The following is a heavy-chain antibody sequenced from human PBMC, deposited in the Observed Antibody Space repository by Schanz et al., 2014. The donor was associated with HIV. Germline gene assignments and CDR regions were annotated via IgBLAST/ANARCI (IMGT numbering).Heavy chain of an antibody. J-gene: IGHJ6*02. Sequence: QVQLVESEGGVVQPGRSLRLSCAASGFTFSSYAMHWVRQAPGTGLEWVAVIWYDGTNDHYADSVKGRFTISRDNSKNTLYLQMNSLRVEDTAVYYCAREIDSSSWSFAGYYYGMDVWGRGTTVTVAS. CDR2: IWYDGTND. CDR1: GFTFSSYA. CDR3: AREIDSSSWSFAGYYYGMDV. V-gene: IGHV3-33*08. D-gene: IGHD6-13*01.